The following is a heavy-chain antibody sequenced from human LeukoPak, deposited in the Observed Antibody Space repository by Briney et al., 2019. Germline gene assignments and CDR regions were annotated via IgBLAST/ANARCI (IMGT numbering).Heavy chain of an antibody. J-gene: IGHJ4*02. V-gene: IGHV4-59*01. CDR3: ARHGGSYTFDL. D-gene: IGHD1-26*01. CDR2: TYDSGST. Sequence: SETLSLTCSVSGGSFSSYYWSWIRQPPGKGLELIGYTYDSGSTNYNPSLRSRVTISVDTSKNQFSLRLSSVTAADTAVYYCARHGGSYTFDLWGQGVLVTVSS. CDR1: GGSFSSYY.